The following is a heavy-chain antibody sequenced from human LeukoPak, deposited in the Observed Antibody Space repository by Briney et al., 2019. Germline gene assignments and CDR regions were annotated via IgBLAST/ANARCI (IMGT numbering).Heavy chain of an antibody. Sequence: GGSLRLSCAASGFTFSSYAMHWVRQAPGKGLEWVAVISYDGSNKYYADSVKGRFTISRDNSKNTLYLQMNSLRAEDTAVYYCAKDFGIQLKKADYWGQGTLVTVSS. D-gene: IGHD1-1*01. CDR3: AKDFGIQLKKADY. V-gene: IGHV3-30-3*01. CDR1: GFTFSSYA. J-gene: IGHJ4*02. CDR2: ISYDGSNK.